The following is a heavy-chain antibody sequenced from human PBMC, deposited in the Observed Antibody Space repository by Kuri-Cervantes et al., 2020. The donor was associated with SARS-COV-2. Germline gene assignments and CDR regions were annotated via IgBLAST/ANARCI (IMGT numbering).Heavy chain of an antibody. CDR2: ISWNCGSI. Sequence: SLKISCAAFGFTFDDYAMHWVRQAPGKGLEWVSGISWNCGSIGYADSVKGRFTISRDNAKNSLYLQMNSLRAEDTALYYCAKARMVQGVIRGTAFDPWGQGTLVTVSS. V-gene: IGHV3-9*01. J-gene: IGHJ5*02. CDR1: GFTFDDYA. D-gene: IGHD3-10*01. CDR3: AKARMVQGVIRGTAFDP.